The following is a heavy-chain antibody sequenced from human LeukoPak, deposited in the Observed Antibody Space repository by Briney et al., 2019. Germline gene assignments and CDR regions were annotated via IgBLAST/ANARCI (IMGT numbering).Heavy chain of an antibody. CDR1: GYTFNSYG. CDR2: ISAYNGNT. Sequence: ASVKVSCKVFGYTFNSYGISWVRQAPGQGLEWMGWISAYNGNTNYAQKLQGRVTVTTDTSTSTAYMELRSLRSDDTAAYYCARMERYYDILTGAMDVWGKGTTVTVSS. CDR3: ARMERYYDILTGAMDV. J-gene: IGHJ6*04. V-gene: IGHV1-18*04. D-gene: IGHD3-9*01.